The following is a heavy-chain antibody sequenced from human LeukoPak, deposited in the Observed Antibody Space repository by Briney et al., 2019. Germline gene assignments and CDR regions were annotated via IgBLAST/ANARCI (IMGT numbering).Heavy chain of an antibody. J-gene: IGHJ4*02. Sequence: HPGGSLRLSCAASGFSFSTYGLHWVRQAPGKGLEWVAFISHDGSIKNNADSVKGRFAISRDTSKNTLYLQMNSLRAEGTGVYYCARDGGYWHPDYWGQGTLVTVSS. CDR2: ISHDGSIK. CDR3: ARDGGYWHPDY. CDR1: GFSFSTYG. D-gene: IGHD3-3*02. V-gene: IGHV3-30*03.